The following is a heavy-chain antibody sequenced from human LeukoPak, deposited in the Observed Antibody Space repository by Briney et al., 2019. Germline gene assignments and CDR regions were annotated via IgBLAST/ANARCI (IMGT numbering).Heavy chain of an antibody. CDR2: ISSSSSYI. D-gene: IGHD3-10*01. CDR1: GFTFSSYS. CDR3: AKAGENGNFDY. J-gene: IGHJ4*02. Sequence: RPGGSLRLSCAASGFTFSSYSMNWVRQAPGKGLEWVSSISSSSSYIYYADSVKGRFTISRDNAKNSLYLQMNSLRAEDTAVYYCAKAGENGNFDYWGQGTLVTVSS. V-gene: IGHV3-21*01.